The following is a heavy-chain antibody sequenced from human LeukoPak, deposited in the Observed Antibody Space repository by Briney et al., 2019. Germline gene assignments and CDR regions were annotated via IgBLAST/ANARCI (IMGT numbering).Heavy chain of an antibody. CDR1: GFTFSSYA. CDR2: ISYDGSNK. Sequence: GRSLRLSCAASGFTFSSYAMHWLRQAPGKGLEWVAVISYDGSNKYYADSVKGRFTISRDKSKNTLYLQMNSLRAEDTAVYYCATFWSGSPWGQGTLVTVSS. J-gene: IGHJ5*02. V-gene: IGHV3-30-3*01. D-gene: IGHD3-3*01. CDR3: ATFWSGSP.